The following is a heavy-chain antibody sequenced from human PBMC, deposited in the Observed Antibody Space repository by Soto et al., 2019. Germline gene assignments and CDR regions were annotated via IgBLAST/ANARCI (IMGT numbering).Heavy chain of an antibody. CDR1: GGSISGHY. CDR2: IYDSATT. CDR3: ARHRLSSGSYSGLDC. Sequence: QVQLQESGPGLVNPSETLSLTCTVSGGSISGHYWSWMRQPPGKGLAWIADIYDSATTNYNPSLKSRVTISLDTSKNQLFLNLSSVTAADSAVYYCARHRLSSGSYSGLDCWGQGTLVTVSS. D-gene: IGHD1-26*01. J-gene: IGHJ4*02. V-gene: IGHV4-59*08.